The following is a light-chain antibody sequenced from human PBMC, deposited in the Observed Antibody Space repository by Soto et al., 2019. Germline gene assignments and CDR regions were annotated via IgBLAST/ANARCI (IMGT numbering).Light chain of an antibody. CDR3: QQRGET. CDR2: DAS. CDR1: QSFSNY. Sequence: EIVLTQSPATLSLSPGERATLSCRASQSFSNYLTWYQQKPGQAPRLLIYDASNRATGIPARFSGSGSGTDSTLTISSLEPEDFAVYYCQQRGETFGQGTKVEIK. V-gene: IGKV3-11*01. J-gene: IGKJ1*01.